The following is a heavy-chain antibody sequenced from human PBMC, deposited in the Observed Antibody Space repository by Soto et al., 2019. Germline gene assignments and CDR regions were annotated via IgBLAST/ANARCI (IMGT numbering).Heavy chain of an antibody. CDR3: ARSPAPPCGGDCYSFGY. CDR2: IIPIFGTA. CDR1: GGTFSSYA. J-gene: IGHJ4*02. Sequence: SVKVSCKASGGTFSSYAISWARQAPGQGLEWMGGIIPIFGTANYAQKFQGRVTITADESTSTAYMELSSLRSEDTAVYYCARSPAPPCGGDCYSFGYWGQGTLVTVSS. D-gene: IGHD2-21*02. V-gene: IGHV1-69*13.